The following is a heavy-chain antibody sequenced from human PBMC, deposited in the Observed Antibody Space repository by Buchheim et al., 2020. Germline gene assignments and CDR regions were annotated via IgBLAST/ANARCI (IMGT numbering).Heavy chain of an antibody. J-gene: IGHJ4*02. D-gene: IGHD4-23*01. CDR3: AREPYGGNSFDY. CDR2: IHPSGGST. CDR1: GYTFTSHY. V-gene: IGHV1-46*03. Sequence: QVQLVQSGADVKKPGASVKVSCKASGYTFTSHYVHWVRQAPGQGLEWMGSIHPSGGSTSYAQNFQGRVTMTRDTSTSTVYMDLSSLRSEDTAVYYCAREPYGGNSFDYWGQGTL.